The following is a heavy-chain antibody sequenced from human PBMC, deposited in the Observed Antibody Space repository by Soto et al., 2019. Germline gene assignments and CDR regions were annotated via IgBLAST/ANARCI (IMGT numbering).Heavy chain of an antibody. D-gene: IGHD6-19*01. CDR3: AGARHWLAFDY. V-gene: IGHV4-59*11. CDR2: LYNSGTT. CDR1: GDSIRSLF. J-gene: IGHJ4*02. Sequence: QVQLQESGPGLLKPSETLSLTCSVSGDSIRSLFWGWIRQSPGKAPEYIGCLYNSGTTNYNPSLRGXXTXSXXTSQNQFSLTMTSITAADTAVYYCAGARHWLAFDYWGQGALVTVSS.